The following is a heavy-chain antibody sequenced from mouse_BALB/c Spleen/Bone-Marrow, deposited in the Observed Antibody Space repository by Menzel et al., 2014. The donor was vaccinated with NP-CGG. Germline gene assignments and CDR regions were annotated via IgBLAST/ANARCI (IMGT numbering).Heavy chain of an antibody. V-gene: IGHV14-3*02. CDR1: GFNIKDTY. Sequence: EVQLQESGAELVKPGASVKLSCTASGFNIKDTYMHWVKQRPEQGLEWIGRIDPANGNTKYDPKFQGKATITADTSSNTAYLQLSSLTSEDTAVYYCARYGNYCYAMDYWGQGTSVTVSS. CDR2: IDPANGNT. D-gene: IGHD2-1*01. J-gene: IGHJ4*01. CDR3: ARYGNYCYAMDY.